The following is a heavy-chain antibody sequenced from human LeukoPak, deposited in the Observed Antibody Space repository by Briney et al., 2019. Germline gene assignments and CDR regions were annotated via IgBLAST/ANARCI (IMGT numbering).Heavy chain of an antibody. D-gene: IGHD5-12*01. V-gene: IGHV1-69*04. CDR3: ARAGYSGYENGYYYYGMDA. CDR2: IIPILGIA. CDR1: GGTFSSYA. J-gene: IGHJ6*02. Sequence: GASVKVSCKASGGTFSSYAISWVRQAPGQGLEWMGRIIPILGIANYAQKFQGRVTITADKSTSTAYMELSSLRSEDTAVYYCARAGYSGYENGYYYYGMDAWGQGTTVTVSS.